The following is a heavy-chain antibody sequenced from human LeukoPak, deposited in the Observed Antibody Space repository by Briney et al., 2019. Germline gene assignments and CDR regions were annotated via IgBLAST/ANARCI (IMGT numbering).Heavy chain of an antibody. CDR1: GGSISSSSYY. D-gene: IGHD1-26*01. J-gene: IGHJ4*02. CDR2: IYTSGST. CDR3: ARVGATRGEAY. V-gene: IGHV4-39*07. Sequence: SETLSLTCTVSGGSISSSSYYWGWIRQPPGKGLEWIGRIYTSGSTNYNPSLKSRVTISVDTSKNQFSLKLSSVTAADTAVYYCARVGATRGEAYWGQGTLVTVSS.